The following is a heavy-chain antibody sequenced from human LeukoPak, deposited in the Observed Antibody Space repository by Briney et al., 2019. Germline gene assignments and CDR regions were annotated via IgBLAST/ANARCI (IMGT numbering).Heavy chain of an antibody. J-gene: IGHJ5*02. CDR1: GFTFSSYA. D-gene: IGHD2-2*01. CDR3: AKDRQYPRWFDP. CDR2: ISGSGGST. V-gene: IGHV3-23*01. Sequence: GGSLRLSCVASGFTFSSYAMSWVRQAPGKGLEWVSAISGSGGSTYYADSVKGRFTISRDNSKNTLYLQMNSLRAEDTAVYYCAKDRQYPRWFDPWGQGTLVTVSS.